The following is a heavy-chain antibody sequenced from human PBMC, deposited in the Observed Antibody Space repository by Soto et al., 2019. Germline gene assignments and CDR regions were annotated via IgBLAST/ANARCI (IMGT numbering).Heavy chain of an antibody. J-gene: IGHJ6*02. V-gene: IGHV4-61*01. D-gene: IGHD3-3*01. CDR1: GGSVSSGSYY. CDR2: IYYSGST. CDR3: ASVNYDFWSGYPLGYYYGMDV. Sequence: SSETLSLTCTVSGGSVSSGSYYWSWIRKPPGKGLEWIGYIYYSGSTNYNPSLKSRVTISVDTSKNQFSLKLSSVTAADTAVYYCASVNYDFWSGYPLGYYYGMDVWGQGTTVTVSS.